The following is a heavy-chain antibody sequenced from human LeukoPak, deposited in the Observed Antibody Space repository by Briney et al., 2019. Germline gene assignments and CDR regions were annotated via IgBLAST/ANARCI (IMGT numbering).Heavy chain of an antibody. CDR2: LNGGGDST. CDR1: GFAFSNYA. V-gene: IGHV3-23*01. D-gene: IGHD5-12*01. J-gene: IGHJ4*02. Sequence: GGSLRLSCAASGFAFSNYAMNWVRQAPGKGLEWVSALNGGGDSTYYADSVKGRFTISRDNSKNTLYLEMHSPRADDTAVYYCARGVDIVCFDYWGQGTLVSVSS. CDR3: ARGVDIVCFDY.